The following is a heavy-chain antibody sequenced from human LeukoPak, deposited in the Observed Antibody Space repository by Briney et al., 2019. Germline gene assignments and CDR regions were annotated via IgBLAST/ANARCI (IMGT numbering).Heavy chain of an antibody. CDR3: ARDGSSGWYRGYYFDY. D-gene: IGHD6-19*01. Sequence: PGGSLRLSCAASGFTFSSYSMTWVRQAPGKGLEWVSSISSSSSYIYYADSVKGRFTISRDNAKNSLYLQMNSLRAEDTAVYYCARDGSSGWYRGYYFDYWGQGTLVTVSS. V-gene: IGHV3-21*01. CDR2: ISSSSSYI. J-gene: IGHJ4*02. CDR1: GFTFSSYS.